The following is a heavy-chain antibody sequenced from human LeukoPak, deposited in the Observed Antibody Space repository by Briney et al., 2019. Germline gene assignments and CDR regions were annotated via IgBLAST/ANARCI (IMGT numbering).Heavy chain of an antibody. V-gene: IGHV1-2*04. CDR1: GYTFTGYY. Sequence: ASVKVSCRSSGYTFTGYYMHWVRPAPGQGLEWMGWINPNSGGTNYAQKFQGWVTMTRDTSISTAYMELSRLRSDDTAVYYCARDEWEQLNWFDPWGQGTLVTVSS. CDR3: ARDEWEQLNWFDP. D-gene: IGHD1-26*01. CDR2: INPNSGGT. J-gene: IGHJ5*02.